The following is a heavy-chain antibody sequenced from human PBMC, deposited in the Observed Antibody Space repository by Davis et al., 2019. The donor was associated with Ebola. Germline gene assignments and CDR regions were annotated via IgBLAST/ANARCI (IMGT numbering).Heavy chain of an antibody. V-gene: IGHV5-51*01. CDR2: IYPGDSDT. CDR1: GYSFTSYW. J-gene: IGHJ4*02. Sequence: GASLKISCKGSGYSFTSYWIGWVRQMPGKGLEWMGIIYPGDSDTRYSPSFQGQVTISADKSISTAYLQWSSLKASDTAMYYCARHEDCSGGSCYSDGRIGVWGQGTLVTVSS. D-gene: IGHD2-15*01. CDR3: ARHEDCSGGSCYSDGRIGV.